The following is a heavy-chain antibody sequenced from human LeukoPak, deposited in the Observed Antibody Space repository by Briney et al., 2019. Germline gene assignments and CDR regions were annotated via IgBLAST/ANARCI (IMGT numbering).Heavy chain of an antibody. V-gene: IGHV4-39*07. CDR2: MYYTGTT. J-gene: IGHJ5*02. Sequence: ASGTLSLTCTVSGGSLRSTYYWGWIRQPPGKGLEWMGSMYYTGTTYYNPSLKTRVTMSFDTSKNQFSLNLSSVTAADTAVYYCARDWGTPMAHTDHWGQGTLVTVSS. CDR3: ARDWGTPMAHTDH. D-gene: IGHD5-18*01. CDR1: GGSLRSTYY.